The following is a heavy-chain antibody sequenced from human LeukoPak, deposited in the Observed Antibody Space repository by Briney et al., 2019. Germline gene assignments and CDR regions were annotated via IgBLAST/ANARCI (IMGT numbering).Heavy chain of an antibody. D-gene: IGHD6-13*01. CDR3: GAWVWPQLVNHYYKDV. Sequence: GASVKVSCKASGGTFSSYAISWVRQAPGQGLEWMGGIIPIFGTANYAQKFQGRVTITADESTSTAYMELSSLRSEDTAVYYCGAWVWPQLVNHYYKDVWGKGTTVNVSS. CDR1: GGTFSSYA. CDR2: IIPIFGTA. V-gene: IGHV1-69*13. J-gene: IGHJ6*03.